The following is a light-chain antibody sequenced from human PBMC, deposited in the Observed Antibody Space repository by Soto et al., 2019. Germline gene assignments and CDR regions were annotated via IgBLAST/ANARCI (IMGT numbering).Light chain of an antibody. CDR2: EVS. Sequence: QSVLTQPVSVSGSPGQSITISCSGVTSDVGGYNYVSWYQQRPGKAPKLMLYEVSNRPSGVSNRFSGSKSGTTASLTLSRLEPQDEGDYYYSSFTSIHTSTYVFGTGTKVTVL. V-gene: IGLV2-14*01. J-gene: IGLJ1*01. CDR1: TSDVGGYNY. CDR3: SSFTSIHTSTYV.